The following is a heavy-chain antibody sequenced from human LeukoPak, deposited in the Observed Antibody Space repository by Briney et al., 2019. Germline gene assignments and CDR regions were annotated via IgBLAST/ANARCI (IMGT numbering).Heavy chain of an antibody. V-gene: IGHV7-4-1*02. CDR3: ARVGLGVMQLWLIDY. CDR2: INTNTGNP. D-gene: IGHD5-18*01. CDR1: GYTFTSCA. Sequence: ASVKVSCKASGYTFTSCAMNWVRQAPGQGLEWMGWINTNTGNPTYAQGFTGRFVFSLDTSVSTAYLQISSLKAEDTAVYYCARVGLGVMQLWLIDYWGQGTLVTVSS. J-gene: IGHJ4*02.